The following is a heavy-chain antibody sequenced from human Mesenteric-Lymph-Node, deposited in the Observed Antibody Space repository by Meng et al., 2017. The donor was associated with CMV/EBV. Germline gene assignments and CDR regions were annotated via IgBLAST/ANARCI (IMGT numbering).Heavy chain of an antibody. CDR3: ARAPLNTDEVDY. Sequence: SVKVSCKASGYTFTGYYMHWVRQAPGQGLEWMGWINPDTGGTNYAQKFQGRVTMTRDTSISTAYMELSRLRSDDTAVYYCARAPLNTDEVDYWGQGTLVTVSS. V-gene: IGHV1-2*02. CDR2: INPDTGGT. J-gene: IGHJ4*02. CDR1: GYTFTGYY. D-gene: IGHD1/OR15-1a*01.